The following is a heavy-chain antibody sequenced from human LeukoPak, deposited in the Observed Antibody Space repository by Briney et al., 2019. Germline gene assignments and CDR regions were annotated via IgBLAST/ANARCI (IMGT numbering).Heavy chain of an antibody. D-gene: IGHD2/OR15-2a*01. CDR2: VSDTGIT. CDR1: GGSMKNSF. Sequence: SETLSLTCSVSGGSMKNSFWSWIRQPPGKGLERIGYVSDTGITNSNPSLKSRVTFSIDTSKGQFYLKLRSVTAADTALYFCARNRFQLSGAYWFDPWGRGTLVTVSS. V-gene: IGHV4-59*01. CDR3: ARNRFQLSGAYWFDP. J-gene: IGHJ5*02.